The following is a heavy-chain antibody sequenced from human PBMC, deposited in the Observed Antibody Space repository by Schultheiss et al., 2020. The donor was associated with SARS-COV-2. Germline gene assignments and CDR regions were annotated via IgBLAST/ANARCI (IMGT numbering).Heavy chain of an antibody. CDR1: NGSIGNYY. CDR3: ARLGSYDLSANY. D-gene: IGHD3/OR15-3a*01. CDR2: IYTTGST. J-gene: IGHJ4*02. Sequence: SQTLSLTCTVSNGSIGNYYWSWIRQPAGKGLEWIGRIYTTGSTNYNPSLKSRVTMSVDTSKNQFSLKLSSVTAADTAVWYCARLGSYDLSANYWGQGTLVTVSS. V-gene: IGHV4-4*07.